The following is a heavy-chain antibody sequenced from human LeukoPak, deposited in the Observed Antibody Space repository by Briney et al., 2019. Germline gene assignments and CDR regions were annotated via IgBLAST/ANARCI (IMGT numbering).Heavy chain of an antibody. J-gene: IGHJ4*02. Sequence: SVKVSCKASGGTFSSYAISWVRQAPGQGLEWMGGIIPIFGTANYAQKFQGRVTITTDESTSTAYMELSSLRSEDTAVYYCARDGGDCGGDCPIDYWGQGTLVTVSP. CDR2: IIPIFGTA. D-gene: IGHD2-21*01. CDR1: GGTFSSYA. CDR3: ARDGGDCGGDCPIDY. V-gene: IGHV1-69*05.